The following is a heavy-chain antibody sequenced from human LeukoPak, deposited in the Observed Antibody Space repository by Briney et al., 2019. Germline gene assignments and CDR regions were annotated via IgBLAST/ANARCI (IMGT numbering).Heavy chain of an antibody. D-gene: IGHD3-22*01. CDR3: ARGTRYYYDSSGSDKGFDY. J-gene: IGHJ4*02. Sequence: ASVKVSCKASGYTFTSYAMHWVRQAPGQRLEWMGWINAGNGNTKYSQKFQGRVTITRDTSASTAYMELSSLRSEGTAVYYCARGTRYYYDSSGSDKGFDYWGQGTLVTVSS. V-gene: IGHV1-3*01. CDR1: GYTFTSYA. CDR2: INAGNGNT.